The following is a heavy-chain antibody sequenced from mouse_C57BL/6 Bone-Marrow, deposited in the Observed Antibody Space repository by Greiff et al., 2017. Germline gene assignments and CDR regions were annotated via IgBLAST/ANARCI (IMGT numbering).Heavy chain of an antibody. CDR1: GFTFSDYG. Sequence: EVQRVVSGGGLVKPGRSLKLSCAVSGFTFSDYGMHWVRLAPEKGLEWVAYISSGSSTIYYADTVMGRFTISRDNAKNNLFLQMTSLRAENAAMYYCARGNYGSSYGFDYWGQGTTLTVSS. CDR2: ISSGSSTI. J-gene: IGHJ2*01. D-gene: IGHD1-1*01. CDR3: ARGNYGSSYGFDY. V-gene: IGHV5-17*01.